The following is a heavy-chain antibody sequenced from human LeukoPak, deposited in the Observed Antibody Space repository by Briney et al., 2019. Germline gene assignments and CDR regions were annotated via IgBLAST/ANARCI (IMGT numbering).Heavy chain of an antibody. V-gene: IGHV3-7*01. CDR1: EFTSSAFW. CDR2: INKDGTEK. CDR3: AIFAGAVPGNLLL. J-gene: IGHJ6*04. Sequence: GGSLRLSCAASEFTSSAFWMTWVRRPPGKGLEWVANINKDGTEKEYVDSVKGRFSIFRDNAKNSVFLQMNSLRAEDTAVYDCAIFAGAVPGNLLLWGKGTTVIVSA. D-gene: IGHD2-8*02.